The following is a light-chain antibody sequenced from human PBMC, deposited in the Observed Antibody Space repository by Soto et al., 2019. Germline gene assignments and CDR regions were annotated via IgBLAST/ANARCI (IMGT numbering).Light chain of an antibody. CDR1: QGIRND. Sequence: AIQMTQSPSSLSASVGDRVTITCRASQGIRNDLGWYQQKPGKAPKVLIFAASSLQSGGPSRFRGSGSGTDFTLTISSLEPEDFATYYCLQDHSYPWTFGQGTKVEIK. V-gene: IGKV1-6*01. J-gene: IGKJ1*01. CDR2: AAS. CDR3: LQDHSYPWT.